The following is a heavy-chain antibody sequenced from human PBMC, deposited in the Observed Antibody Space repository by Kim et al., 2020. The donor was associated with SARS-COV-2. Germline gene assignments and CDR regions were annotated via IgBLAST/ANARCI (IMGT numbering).Heavy chain of an antibody. CDR2: FDPEDGET. D-gene: IGHD5-12*01. Sequence: ASVKVSCKVSGYTLTELSMHWVRQAPGKGLEWMGGFDPEDGETIYAQKFQGRVTMTEDTSTDTAYMELSSLRSEDTAVYYCATDRGIVATISPDGWYFDLWGRGTLVTVSS. CDR3: ATDRGIVATISPDGWYFDL. J-gene: IGHJ2*01. V-gene: IGHV1-24*01. CDR1: GYTLTELS.